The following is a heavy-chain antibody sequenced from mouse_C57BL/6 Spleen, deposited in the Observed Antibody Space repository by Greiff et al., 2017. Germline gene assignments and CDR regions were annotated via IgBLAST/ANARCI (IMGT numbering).Heavy chain of an antibody. CDR2: IRNKANGYTT. CDR3: ARYGYDGYAMDY. J-gene: IGHJ4*01. D-gene: IGHD2-2*01. V-gene: IGHV7-3*01. Sequence: EVKLMESGGGLVQPGGSLSLSCAASGFTFTDYYMSWVRQPPGKALEWLGFIRNKANGYTTEYSASVKGRFTISRDNSQSIRYRQMNALRAEDSATYYCARYGYDGYAMDYWGQGTSVTVSS. CDR1: GFTFTDYY.